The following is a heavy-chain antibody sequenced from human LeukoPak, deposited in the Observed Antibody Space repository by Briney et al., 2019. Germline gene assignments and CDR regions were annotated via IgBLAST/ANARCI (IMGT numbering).Heavy chain of an antibody. J-gene: IGHJ4*02. D-gene: IGHD3-10*01. CDR3: AKDLSTYYYGSGSFDY. V-gene: IGHV3-21*01. Sequence: PGGSLRLSCAASGFTFSSYSMNWVRQAPGKGLEWVSSISSSSSYIYYADSVKGRFTISRDNSKNTLYLQMNSLRAEDTAVYYCAKDLSTYYYGSGSFDYWGQGTLVTVSS. CDR1: GFTFSSYS. CDR2: ISSSSSYI.